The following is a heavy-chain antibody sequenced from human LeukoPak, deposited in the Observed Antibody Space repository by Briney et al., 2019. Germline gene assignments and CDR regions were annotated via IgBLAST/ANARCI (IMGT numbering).Heavy chain of an antibody. CDR2: IYYSGST. J-gene: IGHJ5*02. V-gene: IGHV4-59*05. Sequence: SETLSLTCTVSGGSISSYYWSWIRQPAGKGLEWIGSIYYSGSTYYNPSLKSRVTISVDTSKNQFSLKLSSVTAADTAVYYCARDTYNWNVDTFDPWGQGTLVTVSS. CDR1: GGSISSYY. CDR3: ARDTYNWNVDTFDP. D-gene: IGHD1-20*01.